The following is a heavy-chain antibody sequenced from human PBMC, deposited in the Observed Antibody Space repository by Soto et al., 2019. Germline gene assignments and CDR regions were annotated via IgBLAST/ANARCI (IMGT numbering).Heavy chain of an antibody. Sequence: PSETLSLTCAVSGGSISSSNWWSWVRQPPGKGLEWIGEIYHSGSTNYNPSLKRRVTISVDKSKNPFSLKLSSVTAEDTAVYYCARGYFSLRYFDWSQNNPGYYYYMDVWGKGTTVTVSS. V-gene: IGHV4-4*02. CDR3: ARGYFSLRYFDWSQNNPGYYYYMDV. CDR2: IYHSGST. CDR1: GGSISSSNW. D-gene: IGHD3-9*01. J-gene: IGHJ6*03.